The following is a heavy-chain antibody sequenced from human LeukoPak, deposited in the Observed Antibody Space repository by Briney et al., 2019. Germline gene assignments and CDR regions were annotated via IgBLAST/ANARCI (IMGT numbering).Heavy chain of an antibody. CDR3: ARVRSRDGYLYFDY. D-gene: IGHD5-24*01. J-gene: IGHJ4*02. CDR1: GGSISSYY. V-gene: IGHV4-59*01. CDR2: IYYSGST. Sequence: KPSETLSLTCTVSGGSISSYYWSWIRQPPGKGLGWIGYIYYSGSTNYNPSLKSRVTISVDTSKNQFSLKLSSVTAADTAVYYCARVRSRDGYLYFDYWGQGTLVTVSS.